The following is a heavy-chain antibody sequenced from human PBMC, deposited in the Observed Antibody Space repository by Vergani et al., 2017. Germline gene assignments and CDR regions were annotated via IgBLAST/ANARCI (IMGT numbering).Heavy chain of an antibody. V-gene: IGHV3-7*01. CDR1: GFTFSSYS. CDR2: IKQDGSEK. CDR3: AKATXTYYDILTGYRHYYYMDV. Sequence: EVQLVESGGGLVQPGGSLRLSCAASGFTFSSYSMNWVRQAPGKGLEWVANIKQDGSEKYYVDSVKGRFTISRDNAKNSLYRQINSLRAEDTAVYYCAKATXTYYDILTGYRHYYYMDVGGKGTTVTVSS. D-gene: IGHD3-9*01. J-gene: IGHJ6*03.